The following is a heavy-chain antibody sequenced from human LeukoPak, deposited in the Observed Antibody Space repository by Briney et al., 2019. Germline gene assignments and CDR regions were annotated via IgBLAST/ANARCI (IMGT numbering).Heavy chain of an antibody. CDR1: GDSITSYY. Sequence: KPSETLSLTCTVSGDSITSYYWSWIRQPPGKGLEWIASISYSGSTNYNPSLKSRVTISINTSKNQFSLRLSSVTAADTAVYYCARRPGGGRYGKWMFDYWGLGTLVTVSS. D-gene: IGHD5-18*01. CDR2: ISYSGST. V-gene: IGHV4-59*08. CDR3: ARRPGGGRYGKWMFDY. J-gene: IGHJ4*02.